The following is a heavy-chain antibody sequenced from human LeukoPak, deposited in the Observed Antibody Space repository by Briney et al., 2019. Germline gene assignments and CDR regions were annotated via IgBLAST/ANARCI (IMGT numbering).Heavy chain of an antibody. CDR2: ISGSGGST. CDR3: AKVVYGDSSVFDY. Sequence: PGGSLRLSCAASGFTFSSYAMSWVRQAPGNGLEWVSAISGSGGSTYYADSVKGRFTISRDNSKNTLYLQMNSLRAEDTAVYYCAKVVYGDSSVFDYWGQGTLVTVSS. D-gene: IGHD4-17*01. CDR1: GFTFSSYA. V-gene: IGHV3-23*01. J-gene: IGHJ4*02.